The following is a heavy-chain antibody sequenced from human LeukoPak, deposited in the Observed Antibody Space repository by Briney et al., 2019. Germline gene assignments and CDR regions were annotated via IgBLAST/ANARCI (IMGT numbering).Heavy chain of an antibody. J-gene: IGHJ4*02. CDR3: ATGPRDIVVVVAAHLV. D-gene: IGHD2-15*01. V-gene: IGHV1-69*01. CDR2: IIPIFGTA. CDR1: GGTFSSYA. Sequence: SVKVSCKASGGTFSSYAISWVRQAPGQGLEWMGGIIPIFGTANYAQKFQGRVTSTADESTSTAYMELSSLRSEDTAVYYCATGPRDIVVVVAAHLVWGQGTLVTVSS.